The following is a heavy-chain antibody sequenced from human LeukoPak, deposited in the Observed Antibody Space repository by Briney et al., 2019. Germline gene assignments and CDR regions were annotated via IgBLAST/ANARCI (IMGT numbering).Heavy chain of an antibody. Sequence: GGSLRLSCAASGFTFDDYGMSWVRQAPGKGLEWVSGINWNGGSTGYADSVKGRFTISRDNAKNSLYLQMNSLRAEGTALYYCARVGCSSTSCYKGIDYWGQGTLVTVSS. CDR2: INWNGGST. CDR3: ARVGCSSTSCYKGIDY. V-gene: IGHV3-20*04. CDR1: GFTFDDYG. D-gene: IGHD2-2*02. J-gene: IGHJ4*02.